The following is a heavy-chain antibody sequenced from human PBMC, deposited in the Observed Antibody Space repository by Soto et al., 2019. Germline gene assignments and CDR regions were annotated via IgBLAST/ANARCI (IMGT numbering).Heavy chain of an antibody. V-gene: IGHV5-10-1*01. J-gene: IGHJ3*02. Sequence: SPSFQGHVTISADKSISTAYLQWSSLKASDTAMYYCARLPSMGELGAFDIWGQGTMVTVSS. CDR3: ARLPSMGELGAFDI. D-gene: IGHD1-26*01.